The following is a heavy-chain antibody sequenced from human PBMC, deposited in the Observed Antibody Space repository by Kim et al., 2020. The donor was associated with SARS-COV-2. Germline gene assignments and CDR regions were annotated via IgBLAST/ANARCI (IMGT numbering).Heavy chain of an antibody. Sequence: GGSLRLSCAASGFTFSSYDMHWVRQATGKGLEWVSAIGTAGDTYYPGSVKGRFTISRENAKNSLYLQMNSLRAGDTAVYYCARGQYSSSWYPQLGYYYGMDVWGQGTTVTVSS. D-gene: IGHD6-13*01. V-gene: IGHV3-13*04. J-gene: IGHJ6*02. CDR3: ARGQYSSSWYPQLGYYYGMDV. CDR1: GFTFSSYD. CDR2: IGTAGDT.